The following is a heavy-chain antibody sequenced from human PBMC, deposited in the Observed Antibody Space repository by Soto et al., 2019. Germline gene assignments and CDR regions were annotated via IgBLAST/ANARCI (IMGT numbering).Heavy chain of an antibody. V-gene: IGHV1-8*02. CDR1: GGTFSSYD. D-gene: IGHD3-10*01. CDR3: ARGGSGLQYNVLSHYYYGMDV. J-gene: IGHJ6*02. CDR2: MNPNSGNT. Sequence: ASLKVSWKSCGGTFSSYDIICVRQAPGQGLEWMGWMNPNSGNTGYAQKFQGRVTMTRNTSISTAYMELSSLRSEDTAVYYCARGGSGLQYNVLSHYYYGMDVWGQGTTVTISS.